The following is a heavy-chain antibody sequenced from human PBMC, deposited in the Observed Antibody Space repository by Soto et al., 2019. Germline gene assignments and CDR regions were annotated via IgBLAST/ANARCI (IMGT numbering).Heavy chain of an antibody. CDR3: TRIFGEEGYSFDV. Sequence: EVQLVESGGGLVQPGGSLELSCAASGFTFSGSAMHWVRQASGKGLEGVGCIRSKTNIYATADAASVKGRFTISRDASKNTAYLQMNSLKTEDTAVYYCTRIFGEEGYSFDVWGRGTLVTVSS. CDR2: IRSKTNIYAT. V-gene: IGHV3-73*02. J-gene: IGHJ2*01. CDR1: GFTFSGSA. D-gene: IGHD3-3*02.